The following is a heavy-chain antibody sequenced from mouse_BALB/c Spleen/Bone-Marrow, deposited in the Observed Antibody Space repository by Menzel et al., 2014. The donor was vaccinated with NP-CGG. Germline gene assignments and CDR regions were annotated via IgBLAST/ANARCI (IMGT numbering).Heavy chain of an antibody. CDR3: AEITTGAYYVMDY. D-gene: IGHD1-1*01. J-gene: IGHJ4*01. Sequence: VQLKESGAELVKPGASVKLSCTASGFNIEDTYMHWVKQRPEQGLEWIGRIDPANGNTKYDPKFQGKATITADTSSDTACLQLSSLTSEDTAVYCCAEITTGAYYVMDYWGQGASVTVSS. CDR1: GFNIEDTY. CDR2: IDPANGNT. V-gene: IGHV14-3*02.